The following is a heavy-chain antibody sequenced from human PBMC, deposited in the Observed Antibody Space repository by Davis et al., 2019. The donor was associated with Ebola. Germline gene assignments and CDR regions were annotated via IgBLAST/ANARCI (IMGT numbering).Heavy chain of an antibody. CDR2: ISGSGGST. Sequence: PGGSLRLSCVASGFTFSHFWLQWVRHVPGKGLEWVSAISGSGGSTYYADSVKGRFTISRDNSKKTLYLQMNSLRAEDTAVYYCAKNAGGTTTRFITSWGQGTLVTVSS. V-gene: IGHV3-23*01. D-gene: IGHD3-22*01. CDR3: AKNAGGTTTRFITS. CDR1: GFTFSHFW. J-gene: IGHJ4*02.